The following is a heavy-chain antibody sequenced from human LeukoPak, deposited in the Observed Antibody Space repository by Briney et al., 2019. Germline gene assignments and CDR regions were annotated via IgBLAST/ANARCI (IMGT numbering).Heavy chain of an antibody. D-gene: IGHD6-6*01. J-gene: IGHJ2*01. CDR3: ARVRELARPHTYFDL. V-gene: IGHV1-46*01. Sequence: ASVKVSCKASGYTYTSYYMHWVRQAPGQGLEWMGIINPSGGSTSYAQKFQGRVTMTRDTSTSTVYMELSSLRSEDTAVYYCARVRELARPHTYFDLWGRGTLVIVSS. CDR2: INPSGGST. CDR1: GYTYTSYY.